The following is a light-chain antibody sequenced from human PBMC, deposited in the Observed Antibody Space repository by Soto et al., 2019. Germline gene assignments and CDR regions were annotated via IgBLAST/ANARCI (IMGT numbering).Light chain of an antibody. CDR3: QQRANWPAT. CDR1: QSVRSY. V-gene: IGKV3-11*01. J-gene: IGKJ5*01. Sequence: EIVLAQSPATLSLSPGERVTLTCRASQSVRSYLAWYQQKPGQAPRLLIYDASNRATGIPARFSGSGSGTDLSLHIRSLEPEDFAVYYCQQRANWPATFVQGTRLEIK. CDR2: DAS.